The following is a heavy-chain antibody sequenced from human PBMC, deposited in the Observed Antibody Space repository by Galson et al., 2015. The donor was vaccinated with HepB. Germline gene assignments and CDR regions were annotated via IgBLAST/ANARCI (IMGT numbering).Heavy chain of an antibody. CDR1: GFTFGNFW. J-gene: IGHJ1*01. CDR3: ATRLGSGSVFQD. Sequence: SLRLSCAASGFTFGNFWMTWVRQAPGKGLQWVADINRDGSEKYSVDPVKGRFTISRDNAENSVYLQVNSLRAEDTAVYFCATRLGSGSVFQDWGQGTLVTVSS. D-gene: IGHD2-15*01. CDR2: INRDGSEK. V-gene: IGHV3-7*01.